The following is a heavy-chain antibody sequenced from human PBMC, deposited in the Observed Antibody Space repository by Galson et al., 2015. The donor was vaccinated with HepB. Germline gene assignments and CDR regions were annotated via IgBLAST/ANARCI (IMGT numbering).Heavy chain of an antibody. CDR3: AREVTQPYSSGWPTFDY. CDR1: GDSVSSNSAA. CDR2: TYYRSKWYN. J-gene: IGHJ4*02. V-gene: IGHV6-1*01. D-gene: IGHD6-19*01. Sequence: CAISGDSVSSNSAAWNWIRQSPSRGLEWLGRTYYRSKWYNDYAVSVKSRITINPDTSKNQFSLQLNSVTPEDTAVYYCAREVTQPYSSGWPTFDYWGQGTLVTVSS.